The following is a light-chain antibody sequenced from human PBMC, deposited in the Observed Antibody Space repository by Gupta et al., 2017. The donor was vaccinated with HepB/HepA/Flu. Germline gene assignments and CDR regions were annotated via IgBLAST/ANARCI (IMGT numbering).Light chain of an antibody. CDR1: RNLSVNY. Sequence: NVLTQSPDTLSLSPGERATLSCRASRNLSVNYLAWYQQKPGQAPRLLIYGTSYRATGSPDRFSGSGSGTDFTPTISTLVPEDYAVYYCQQYGSLPLYTFGQGTKLEIK. CDR2: GTS. V-gene: IGKV3-20*01. J-gene: IGKJ2*01. CDR3: QQYGSLPLYT.